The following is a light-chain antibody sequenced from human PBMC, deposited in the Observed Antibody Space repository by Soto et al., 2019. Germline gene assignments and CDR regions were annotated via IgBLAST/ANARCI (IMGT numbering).Light chain of an antibody. J-gene: IGKJ4*01. CDR3: HQYNIWPPLI. V-gene: IGKV3-15*01. CDR1: QSVGRSN. Sequence: VLTQSPGTLSLSPGERVTLSCRASQSVGRSNLAWYQQKRGQPPRLLIYGASTRATGVPARFSGSGSGTEFTLTISSLQSEDFADYYCHQYNIWPPLIFGGGTKVEIK. CDR2: GAS.